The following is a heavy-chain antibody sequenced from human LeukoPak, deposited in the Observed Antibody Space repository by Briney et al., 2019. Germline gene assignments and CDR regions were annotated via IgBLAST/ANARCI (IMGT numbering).Heavy chain of an antibody. D-gene: IGHD1-1*01. CDR2: ITPDGRST. CDR1: GFTFSSYW. Sequence: PGGSLRLSCAASGFTFSSYWIHWVRQAPGKGLVWVSRITPDGRSTNYADSVKDRFTISRDNAENTLYLQMNSLRAEDTAVYYCATAGNYYFDYWGQGTLVTVSS. CDR3: ATAGNYYFDY. V-gene: IGHV3-74*01. J-gene: IGHJ4*02.